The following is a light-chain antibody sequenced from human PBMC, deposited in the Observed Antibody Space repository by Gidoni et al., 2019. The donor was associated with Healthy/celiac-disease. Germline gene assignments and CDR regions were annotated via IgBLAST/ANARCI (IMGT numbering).Light chain of an antibody. Sequence: QSALTQPASVSGSPGPSITISCTGTSSDVGGYNYVSWYQQHPGQAPKLMIYDVSNRPSGVSNRFSGSKSGNTASLTISGLQAEDEADYYCSSYTSSSTLGVFGGGTKLTVL. J-gene: IGLJ2*01. CDR2: DVS. CDR1: SSDVGGYNY. CDR3: SSYTSSSTLGV. V-gene: IGLV2-14*01.